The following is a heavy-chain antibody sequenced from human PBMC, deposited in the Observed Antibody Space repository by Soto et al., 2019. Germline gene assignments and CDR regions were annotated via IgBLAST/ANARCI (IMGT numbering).Heavy chain of an antibody. CDR1: GFTFRKYA. Sequence: EMEVLQSGGGLVQPGGSLRLACVTSGFTFRKYAMSWVRQAPGKGLEWVSGISSSGGGTYYSDSVKGRFTISRDNSKNTVFLQMNSLRAEDTAVYYCAKDKGPPGTRDWYFDVWGRGSLVTVSS. J-gene: IGHJ2*01. CDR3: AKDKGPPGTRDWYFDV. CDR2: ISSSGGGT. D-gene: IGHD4-17*01. V-gene: IGHV3-23*01.